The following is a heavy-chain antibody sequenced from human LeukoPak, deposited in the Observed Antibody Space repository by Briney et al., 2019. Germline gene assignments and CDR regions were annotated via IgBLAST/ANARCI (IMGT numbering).Heavy chain of an antibody. CDR2: ISSSSSYI. D-gene: IGHD2-8*02. J-gene: IGHJ4*02. CDR1: GFTFSSYS. V-gene: IGHV3-21*01. Sequence: GGSLRLSCAASGFTFSSYSMNWVRQAPGKGLEWVSSISSSSSYIHYADSVKGRFTISRDNAKNSLYLQMNSLRAEDTAVYYCALITAPVLVYWGQGTLVTVSS. CDR3: ALITAPVLVY.